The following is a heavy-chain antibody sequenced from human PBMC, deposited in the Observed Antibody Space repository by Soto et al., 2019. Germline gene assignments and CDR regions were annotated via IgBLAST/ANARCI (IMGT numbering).Heavy chain of an antibody. CDR1: GFIFSNFG. D-gene: IGHD6-19*01. V-gene: IGHV3-33*01. CDR3: ARDDIPGRAVATYGMDV. CDR2: IWYDGSNE. Sequence: QVQLVESGGGVVQPGRSLRLSCAASGFIFSNFGMHWVRQAPGKGLEWVAVIWYDGSNEYYADSVKGRFTISKDNSKNTLYLQMNSLRAEDTAVYYCARDDIPGRAVATYGMDVWGQGTKVTVSS. J-gene: IGHJ6*02.